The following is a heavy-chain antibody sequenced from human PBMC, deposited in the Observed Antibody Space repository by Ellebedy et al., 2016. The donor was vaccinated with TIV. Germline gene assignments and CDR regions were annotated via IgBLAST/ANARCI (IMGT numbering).Heavy chain of an antibody. Sequence: MPSETLSLTCTVSGGSTSTYYWTWIRQTPGKGLEWICNVYYSGSPNYNPSLKSRVTISLDTSKKQFSLKLDSVTAADTAVYYCARGFLSKWLDPWGRGTLVTVSS. CDR1: GGSTSTYY. CDR2: VYYSGSP. V-gene: IGHV4-59*01. CDR3: ARGFLSKWLDP. J-gene: IGHJ5*02.